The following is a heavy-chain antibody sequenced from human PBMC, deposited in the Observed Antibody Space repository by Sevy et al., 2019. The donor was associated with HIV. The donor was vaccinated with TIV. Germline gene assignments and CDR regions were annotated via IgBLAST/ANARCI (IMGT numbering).Heavy chain of an antibody. V-gene: IGHV4-38-2*01. CDR1: GYSISSGYY. Sequence: SETLSLTCAVSGYSISSGYYWGWIRQPPGKGLEWIGSIYHSGSTYYNPSLKSRVTISVDTSKNQFSLKLSSVTAADTAVYYCAGWGYEFWSGYYRGGGHFDYWGQGTLVTVSS. CDR3: AGWGYEFWSGYYRGGGHFDY. CDR2: IYHSGST. J-gene: IGHJ4*02. D-gene: IGHD3-3*01.